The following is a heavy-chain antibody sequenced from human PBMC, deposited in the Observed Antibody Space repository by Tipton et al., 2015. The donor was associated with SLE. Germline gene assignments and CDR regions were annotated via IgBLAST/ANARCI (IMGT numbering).Heavy chain of an antibody. CDR2: INHSGST. Sequence: LRLSCAVYGGSFSGYYWSWIRQPPGKGLEWIGEINHSGSTNYNPSLKSRVTISVDTSKNQFSLKLSSVTAADTAVYYCAREGSSCLFQHWGQGTLVTVSS. V-gene: IGHV4-34*01. D-gene: IGHD6-13*01. J-gene: IGHJ1*01. CDR3: AREGSSCLFQH. CDR1: GGSFSGYY.